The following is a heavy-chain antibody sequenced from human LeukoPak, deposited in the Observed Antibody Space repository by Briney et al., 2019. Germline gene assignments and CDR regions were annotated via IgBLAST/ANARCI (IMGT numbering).Heavy chain of an antibody. V-gene: IGHV1-2*02. CDR1: GYTFTGYY. CDR3: ARERPSKCYFDY. CDR2: INPNSGGT. J-gene: IGHJ4*02. Sequence: ASVKVSCKASGYTFTGYYMHWVRQAPGQGLEWMGWINPNSGGTNYAQKFQGRVTMTRDTSISTAYMELSSLVSEDTAVYYCARERPSKCYFDYWGQGTLVTVSS.